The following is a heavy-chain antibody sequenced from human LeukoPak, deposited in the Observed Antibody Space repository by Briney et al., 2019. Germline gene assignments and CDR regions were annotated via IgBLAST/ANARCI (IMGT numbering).Heavy chain of an antibody. V-gene: IGHV4-59*12. CDR1: GGSISSYY. Sequence: SETLSLTCTVSGGSISSYYWSWIRQPPGKGLECIGYIYYSGSTNYNPSLKSRVTMSVDTSKNQFSRKLSSVTAADTAVYYCARGAKLGPYYDFWSGYSNDAFDIWGQGTMVTVSS. J-gene: IGHJ3*02. CDR3: ARGAKLGPYYDFWSGYSNDAFDI. CDR2: IYYSGST. D-gene: IGHD3-3*01.